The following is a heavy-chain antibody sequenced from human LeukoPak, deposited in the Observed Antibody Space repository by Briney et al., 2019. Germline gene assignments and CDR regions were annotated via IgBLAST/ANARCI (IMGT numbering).Heavy chain of an antibody. Sequence: ASVKVSCKASGYTFTGYYMHWVRQAPGQGLEWMGWIYPNRGDTKYAQKFQGRVTVTRDTSISTASMDVSRLTSDDTAVYYCARSGSDAFDVWGQGTMVTVSS. D-gene: IGHD1-26*01. CDR3: ARSGSDAFDV. CDR2: IYPNRGDT. CDR1: GYTFTGYY. J-gene: IGHJ3*01. V-gene: IGHV1-2*02.